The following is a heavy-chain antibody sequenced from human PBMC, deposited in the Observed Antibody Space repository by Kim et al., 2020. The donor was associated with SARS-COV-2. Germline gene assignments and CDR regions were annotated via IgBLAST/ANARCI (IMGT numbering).Heavy chain of an antibody. Sequence: SSPSLKSRVTISVDTSKNQFSLKLSSGTAADTAVYYCARGGDYGGDYFDYWGQGTLVTVSS. J-gene: IGHJ4*02. V-gene: IGHV4-39*01. CDR3: ARGGDYGGDYFDY. D-gene: IGHD4-17*01.